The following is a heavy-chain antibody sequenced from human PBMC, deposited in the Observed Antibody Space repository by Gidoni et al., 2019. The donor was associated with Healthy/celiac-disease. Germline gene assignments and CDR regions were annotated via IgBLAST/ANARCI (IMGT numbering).Heavy chain of an antibody. J-gene: IGHJ4*02. Sequence: EVQLLESGGGLVQPGGSLRLSCAASGFTFSSEAMSWVRQAPGKGLEWVSAISGSGGSTYYADSVKGRFTISRDKSKNTLYLQMNSLRAEDTAVYYCAKDWDEEPHGSGSSSDYWGQGTLVTVSS. D-gene: IGHD3-10*01. V-gene: IGHV3-23*01. CDR1: GFTFSSEA. CDR2: ISGSGGST. CDR3: AKDWDEEPHGSGSSSDY.